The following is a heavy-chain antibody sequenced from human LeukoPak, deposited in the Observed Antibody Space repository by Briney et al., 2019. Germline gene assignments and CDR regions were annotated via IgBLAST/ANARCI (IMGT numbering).Heavy chain of an antibody. CDR1: RYTFTGYG. CDR3: ARDSARYCSGGRCYSNY. J-gene: IGHJ4*02. D-gene: IGHD2-15*01. CDR2: ISAYNGNT. V-gene: IGHV1-18*04. Sequence: ASVKVSCKASRYTFTGYGISWVRQAPGQGLEWMGWISAYNGNTNYAQTLQGRVTMTTDTSTSTAYMELRSLRSDDTAVYYCARDSARYCSGGRCYSNYWGQGTLVTVSS.